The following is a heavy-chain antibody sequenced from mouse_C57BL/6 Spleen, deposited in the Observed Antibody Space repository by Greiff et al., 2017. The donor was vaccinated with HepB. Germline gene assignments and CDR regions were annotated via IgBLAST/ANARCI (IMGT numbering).Heavy chain of an antibody. Sequence: VKLQQSGAELVRPGTSVKVSCKASGYAFTNYLIEWVKQRPGQGLEWIGVINPGSGGTNYNEKFKGKATLTADKSSSTAYMQLSSLTSEDSAVYFCARGGDYHWYFDVWGTGTTVTVSS. CDR2: INPGSGGT. CDR3: ARGGDYHWYFDV. CDR1: GYAFTNYL. J-gene: IGHJ1*03. D-gene: IGHD2-4*01. V-gene: IGHV1-54*01.